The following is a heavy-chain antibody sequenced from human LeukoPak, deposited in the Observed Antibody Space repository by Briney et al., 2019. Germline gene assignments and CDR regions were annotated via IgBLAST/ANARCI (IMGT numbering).Heavy chain of an antibody. D-gene: IGHD3-10*01. Sequence: PGGSLRLSCAAPGFTFDDYGMGWVRQAPGKGLEWDPAIHWYGSSTDYADSVKRRFTISRDNAKNSLYLQKNSLRGEDTALYYCARDGYGWGSYYNSDDYWGQGTLVTVSS. CDR3: ARDGYGWGSYYNSDDY. V-gene: IGHV3-20*04. CDR2: IHWYGSST. J-gene: IGHJ4*02. CDR1: GFTFDDYG.